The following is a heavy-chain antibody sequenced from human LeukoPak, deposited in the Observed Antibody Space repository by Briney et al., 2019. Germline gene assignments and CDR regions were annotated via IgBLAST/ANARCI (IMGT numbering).Heavy chain of an antibody. D-gene: IGHD3-10*01. CDR1: GYTFTSYD. V-gene: IGHV1-8*01. Sequence: ASVKVSCKASGYTFTSYDINWVRQATGQGLEWMGWMNPNSGNTGYAQKFQGRVTMTRNTSISTAYMELSSLRSEDTAVYYCARDGYGSGSYYGNYWGQGTLVTVSS. J-gene: IGHJ4*02. CDR3: ARDGYGSGSYYGNY. CDR2: MNPNSGNT.